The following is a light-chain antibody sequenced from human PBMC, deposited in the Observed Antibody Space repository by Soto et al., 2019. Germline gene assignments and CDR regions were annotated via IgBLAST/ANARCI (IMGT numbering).Light chain of an antibody. J-gene: IGLJ2*01. CDR1: SSDVGGYNY. CDR3: SSYAGSNNVV. Sequence: QSALTQPPSASGSPGQSVTISCTGTSSDVGGYNYVSWYQQHPGKAPKLMIYEVTKRPSGVPDRFSGPKSGNTASLTVSGLQAEDEADYYCSSYAGSNNVVFGGGTQLTVL. V-gene: IGLV2-8*01. CDR2: EVT.